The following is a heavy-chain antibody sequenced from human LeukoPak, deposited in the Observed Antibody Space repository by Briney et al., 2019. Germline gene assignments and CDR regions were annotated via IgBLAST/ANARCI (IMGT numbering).Heavy chain of an antibody. CDR2: INPNSGGT. CDR3: ARGGVADCGSDCLGWFDP. D-gene: IGHD2-21*02. J-gene: IGHJ5*02. Sequence: ASVKVSCKASAYTXTAYYMHGVRQAPGQGLEWMGWINPNSGGTNYAQKFQGRVTMTRDTSISTAYMELSRLRSGDTAVYYCARGGVADCGSDCLGWFDPWGQGTLVTVSS. V-gene: IGHV1-2*02. CDR1: AYTXTAYY.